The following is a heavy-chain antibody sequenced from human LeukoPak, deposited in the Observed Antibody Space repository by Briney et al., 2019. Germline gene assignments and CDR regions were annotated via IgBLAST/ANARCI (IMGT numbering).Heavy chain of an antibody. CDR1: GGSFSGYY. Sequence: SETLSLTCAVYGGSFSGYYWSWIRQPPGKGLEWIGEINHSGSTNYNPSLKSRVTISVDTSKNQFSLKLSSVTAADTAVYYCARGPSSYFQHWGQGTLVTVSS. J-gene: IGHJ1*01. CDR3: ARGPSSYFQH. CDR2: INHSGST. V-gene: IGHV4-34*01.